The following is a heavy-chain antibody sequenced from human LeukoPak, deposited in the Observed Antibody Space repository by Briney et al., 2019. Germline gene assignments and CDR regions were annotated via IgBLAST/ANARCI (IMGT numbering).Heavy chain of an antibody. J-gene: IGHJ5*02. V-gene: IGHV3-11*04. D-gene: IGHD3-22*01. CDR2: ISSSSSTI. CDR1: GFTFSDYY. Sequence: GGSLRLSCAASGFTFSDYYMSWIRQAPGKGLEWVSYISSSSSTIYYADSVKGRFTISRDNAKNSLYLQMNSLRDEDTAAYYCARDKSYYYDSSGYPWGQGTLVTVSS. CDR3: ARDKSYYYDSSGYP.